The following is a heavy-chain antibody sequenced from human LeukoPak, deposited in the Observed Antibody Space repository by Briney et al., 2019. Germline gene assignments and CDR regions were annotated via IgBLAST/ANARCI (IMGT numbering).Heavy chain of an antibody. CDR3: AKEVEMATISGGLNY. J-gene: IGHJ4*02. CDR1: GFTFSSYA. CDR2: ISGSGGST. Sequence: PGGSLRLSCAASGFTFSSYAKSWVRQAPGKGLEWVSAISGSGGSTYYADSVKGRFTISRDNSKNTLYLQMNSLRAEDTAVHYCAKEVEMATISGGLNYWGQGTLVTVSS. D-gene: IGHD5-24*01. V-gene: IGHV3-23*01.